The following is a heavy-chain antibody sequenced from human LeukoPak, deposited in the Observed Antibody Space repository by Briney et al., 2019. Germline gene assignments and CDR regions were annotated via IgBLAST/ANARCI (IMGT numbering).Heavy chain of an antibody. CDR1: GFTFSGSA. CDR3: TRHLSSGLED. J-gene: IGHJ4*02. V-gene: IGHV3-73*01. Sequence: GGSLKLSCAASGFTFSGSAMHWVRQASGKGLEWVGRIRSKANSYATAYAASVKGRFTISRDDSKNTAYLQMNSLKTEDTAVYYCTRHLSSGLEDWGQGTLVTVSS. CDR2: IRSKANSYAT. D-gene: IGHD6-19*01.